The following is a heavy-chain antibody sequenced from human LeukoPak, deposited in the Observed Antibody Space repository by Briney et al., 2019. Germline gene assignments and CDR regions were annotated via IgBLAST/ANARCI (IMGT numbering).Heavy chain of an antibody. D-gene: IGHD6-19*01. CDR2: INPNSGDT. CDR3: ARDYYSYSSGWHGSYYYYGLDV. CDR1: GYTFTAFF. V-gene: IGHV1-2*06. Sequence: VASVKVSCKASGYTFTAFFMHWVRQAPGQGLEWMGRINPNSGDTNYAQKFQGRVTMASDTSISTAYMELSRLRSDDTAVYYCARDYYSYSSGWHGSYYYYGLDVWGQGTTVTVSS. J-gene: IGHJ6*02.